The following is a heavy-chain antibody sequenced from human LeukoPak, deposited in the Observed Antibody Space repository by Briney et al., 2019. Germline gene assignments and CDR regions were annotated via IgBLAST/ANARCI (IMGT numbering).Heavy chain of an antibody. J-gene: IGHJ5*02. CDR3: ARGVVIQSGWYEVLHNWFDP. CDR2: INHSGST. D-gene: IGHD6-13*01. Sequence: SETLSLTCTVSGGSISSYYWSWIRQPPGKGLEWIGEINHSGSTNYNPSLKSRVTISVDTSKNQFSLKLSSVTAADTAVYYCARGVVIQSGWYEVLHNWFDPWGQGTLVTVSS. CDR1: GGSISSYY. V-gene: IGHV4-34*01.